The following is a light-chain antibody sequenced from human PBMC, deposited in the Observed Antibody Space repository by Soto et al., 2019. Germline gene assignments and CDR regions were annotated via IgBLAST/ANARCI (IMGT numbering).Light chain of an antibody. CDR2: DAS. Sequence: DIQMTQSPSTLSGPVGDRVTITCRASQTISSWLAWYQQKPGKAPKVLIYDASSLESGVPSRFSGSGSGTEFTLTISSLQPDDFATYFCQQYNRYFKSFGQGTKVAIK. CDR3: QQYNRYFKS. J-gene: IGKJ1*01. V-gene: IGKV1-5*01. CDR1: QTISSW.